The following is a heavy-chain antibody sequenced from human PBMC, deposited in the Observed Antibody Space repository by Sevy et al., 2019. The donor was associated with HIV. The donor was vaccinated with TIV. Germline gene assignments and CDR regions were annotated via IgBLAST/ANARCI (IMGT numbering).Heavy chain of an antibody. CDR3: ARDPGTWIQLWFLDY. CDR2: ISYDRSNK. J-gene: IGHJ4*02. V-gene: IGHV3-30-3*01. D-gene: IGHD5-18*01. CDR1: GFTFSSYA. Sequence: GGSLRLSCAASGFTFSSYAMHWVRQAPGKGLEWVAAISYDRSNKYYADSVKGRFTISRDNSKNTLYLQMNSLRAEDTGVYYCARDPGTWIQLWFLDYWGQGTLVTVSS.